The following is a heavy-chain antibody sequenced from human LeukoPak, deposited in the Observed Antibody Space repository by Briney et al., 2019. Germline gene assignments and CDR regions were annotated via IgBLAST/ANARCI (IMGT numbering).Heavy chain of an antibody. D-gene: IGHD3-9*01. CDR2: VYTSGST. Sequence: SETLSLTCTVSGGSISSYYWSWIWQPAGKGLEWIGRVYTSGSTNYNPSLKSRVTMSVDTSKNQFSLKLSSVTAADTAVYYCARDRRYFDWLLNYFDYWGQGTLVTVSS. J-gene: IGHJ4*02. V-gene: IGHV4-4*07. CDR3: ARDRRYFDWLLNYFDY. CDR1: GGSISSYY.